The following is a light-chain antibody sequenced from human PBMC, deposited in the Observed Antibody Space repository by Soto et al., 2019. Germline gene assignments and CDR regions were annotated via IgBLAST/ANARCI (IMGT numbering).Light chain of an antibody. CDR3: GSYTTSSNYV. J-gene: IGLJ1*01. V-gene: IGLV2-14*01. Sequence: QSVLTQPASVSGSPGQSITISCTGTSSDIDAYNYVSWYQQHPGKAPKLMIYDVINRPSGISNXXXXXXXXKXASLTISGLQAEDEADYYCGSYTTSSNYVFGTGTKVTVL. CDR2: DVI. CDR1: SSDIDAYNY.